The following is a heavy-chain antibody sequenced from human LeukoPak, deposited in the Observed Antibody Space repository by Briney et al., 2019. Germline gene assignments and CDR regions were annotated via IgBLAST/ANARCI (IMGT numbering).Heavy chain of an antibody. V-gene: IGHV3-23*01. CDR3: RGYSSGWYFKGAFDI. J-gene: IGHJ3*02. D-gene: IGHD6-19*01. CDR1: GFTFSSYA. Sequence: GGSLRLSCAASGFTFSSYAMSWVRQAPGKGLEWVSAISGSGGSTYYADSVKGRFTISRDNSKNTLYLQMNSLRSEDTAVYYCRGYSSGWYFKGAFDIWGQGTMVTVSS. CDR2: ISGSGGST.